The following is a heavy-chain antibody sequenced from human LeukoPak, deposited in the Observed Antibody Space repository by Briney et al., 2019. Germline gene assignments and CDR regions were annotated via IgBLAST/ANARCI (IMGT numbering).Heavy chain of an antibody. D-gene: IGHD3-3*01. CDR1: GGSISSYY. V-gene: IGHV4-59*01. J-gene: IGHJ5*02. Sequence: TSETLSLTCTVSGGSISSYYWSWIRQPPGKGLEWIGYIYYSGSTNYNPSLKSRVTISVDTSKNQFSLKLSSVTAADTAVYYCARAGETIFGAPNWFDPWGQGTLATVSS. CDR3: ARAGETIFGAPNWFDP. CDR2: IYYSGST.